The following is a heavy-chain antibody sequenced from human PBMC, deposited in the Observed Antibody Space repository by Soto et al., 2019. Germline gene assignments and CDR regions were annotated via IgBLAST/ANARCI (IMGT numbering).Heavy chain of an antibody. Sequence: TLSLTCTVSGGSISSYYWSWIRQPPGKGLEWIGYIYYSGSTNYNPSLKSRVTISVDTSKNQFSLKLSSVTAADTAVYYCTRHAGTYYYYGIDVWGQGTTVPVSS. D-gene: IGHD3-10*01. CDR2: IYYSGST. CDR3: TRHAGTYYYYGIDV. J-gene: IGHJ6*02. V-gene: IGHV4-59*08. CDR1: GGSISSYY.